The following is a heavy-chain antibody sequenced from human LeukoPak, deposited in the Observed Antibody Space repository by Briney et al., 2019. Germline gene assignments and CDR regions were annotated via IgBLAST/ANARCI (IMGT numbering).Heavy chain of an antibody. CDR1: GFTFSNYA. D-gene: IGHD6-19*01. V-gene: IGHV3-23*01. CDR2: ISGSGSRT. Sequence: GGSLRPSCATSGFTFSNYAMSWVRQAPGKGPEWVAAISGSGSRTYDADSVKGRFTISRDNPKNTLYLEMNSLRVEDSATYYCAKSVDVAGNRFDYWGQGTLVSVSS. J-gene: IGHJ4*02. CDR3: AKSVDVAGNRFDY.